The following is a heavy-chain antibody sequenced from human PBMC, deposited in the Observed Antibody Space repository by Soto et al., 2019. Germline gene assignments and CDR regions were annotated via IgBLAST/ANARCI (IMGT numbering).Heavy chain of an antibody. V-gene: IGHV1-69*01. CDR1: GGTFTDYA. J-gene: IGHJ4*02. CDR3: AKDVGFQQHLFVFDL. Sequence: KVSCKASGGTFTDYAFSWVRQAPGQGLEWMGGIIPIFRSSNFAQKFQGRLTIFADASAGTAYMELSSLRSDDTAIYYCAKDVGFQQHLFVFDLWGQGTLVTVSS. D-gene: IGHD3-10*02. CDR2: IIPIFRSS.